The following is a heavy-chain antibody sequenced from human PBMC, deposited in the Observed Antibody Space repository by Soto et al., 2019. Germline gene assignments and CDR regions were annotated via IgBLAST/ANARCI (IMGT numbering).Heavy chain of an antibody. CDR3: ARDRGDSSSWYVFYGMDV. CDR1: GFTFSSYA. CDR2: ISYDGSNK. D-gene: IGHD6-13*01. J-gene: IGHJ6*02. Sequence: QVQLVESGGGVVQPGRSLRLSCAASGFTFSSYAMHWVRQAPGKGLEWVAVISYDGSNKYYADSVKGRFTISRDNYKNTLYLQMNSLRAEDTAVYYCARDRGDSSSWYVFYGMDVWGQGTTVTVSS. V-gene: IGHV3-30-3*01.